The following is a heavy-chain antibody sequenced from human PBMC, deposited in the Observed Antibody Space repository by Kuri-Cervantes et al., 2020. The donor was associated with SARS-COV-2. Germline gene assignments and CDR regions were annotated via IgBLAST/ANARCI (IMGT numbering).Heavy chain of an antibody. D-gene: IGHD4-11*01. CDR1: GFTFNDYC. J-gene: IGHJ4*02. Sequence: GGSLRLSCAASGFTFNDYCMGWIRQAPGKGLEWVSYISSGGNNMYYADSVKGRFTISRDDATTSLHLQMNSLRAEDTAVYYCARDMTTVTTLHFDYWGQGTLVTVSS. CDR3: ARDMTTVTTLHFDY. CDR2: ISSGGNNM. V-gene: IGHV3-11*04.